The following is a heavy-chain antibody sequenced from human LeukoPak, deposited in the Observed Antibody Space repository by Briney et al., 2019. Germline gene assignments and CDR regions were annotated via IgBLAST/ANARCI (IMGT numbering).Heavy chain of an antibody. J-gene: IGHJ1*01. Sequence: NPSETLPLTCTVSGGSISSSSYYWGWIRQPPGKGLEWIGEINHSGSTKYNPSLKSRVTISVDTSKNQFSLKVTSVTAADTAVYYCARQYGSGWYKGYFQYWGQGTLVTVSS. D-gene: IGHD6-19*01. CDR2: INHSGST. CDR1: GGSISSSSYY. V-gene: IGHV4-39*07. CDR3: ARQYGSGWYKGYFQY.